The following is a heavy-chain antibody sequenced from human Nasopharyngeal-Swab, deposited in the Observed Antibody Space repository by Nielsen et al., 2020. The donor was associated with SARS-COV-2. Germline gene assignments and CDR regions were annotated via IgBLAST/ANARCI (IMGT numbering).Heavy chain of an antibody. CDR2: ISRGGESI. J-gene: IGHJ4*02. D-gene: IGHD3-22*01. Sequence: GESLKISCAASGFTFSNYAMHWIRQVPGKGLEWVSFISRGGESIYYADSVKGRFTISRDNAKNSVYLQMNSLRAEDSAVYYCARGDDTTDYYEPFDSWGQGTLVTVSS. V-gene: IGHV3-11*04. CDR3: ARGDDTTDYYEPFDS. CDR1: GFTFSNYA.